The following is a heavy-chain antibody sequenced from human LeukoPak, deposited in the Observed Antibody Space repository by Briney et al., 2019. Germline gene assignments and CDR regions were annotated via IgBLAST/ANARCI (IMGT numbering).Heavy chain of an antibody. J-gene: IGHJ4*02. CDR3: AGRLRYSGYVFDY. CDR1: GGSFSGYY. Sequence: SETLSHTCAVYGGSFSGYYWSWIRQPPGKGLEWIGEINHSGSTNYNPSLKSRVTISVDTSKNQFSLELSSVTAADTAVYYCAGRLRYSGYVFDYWGQGTLVTVSS. CDR2: INHSGST. V-gene: IGHV4-34*01. D-gene: IGHD5-12*01.